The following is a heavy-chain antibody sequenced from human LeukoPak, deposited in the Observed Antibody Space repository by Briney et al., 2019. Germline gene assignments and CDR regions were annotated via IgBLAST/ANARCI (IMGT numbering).Heavy chain of an antibody. D-gene: IGHD6-19*01. V-gene: IGHV3-7*01. CDR3: ARGRIAVAGTYIPSNWGPQLYYMDV. J-gene: IGHJ6*03. Sequence: GGSLRLSCAASGFTFSTYWMTWVRQAPGKGLEGVADIKQDGSEKYYVDSVKGRFTISRDNDKNSLYLQMNSLRAEDTAVYYCARGRIAVAGTYIPSNWGPQLYYMDVWGKGTTVTVSS. CDR2: IKQDGSEK. CDR1: GFTFSTYW.